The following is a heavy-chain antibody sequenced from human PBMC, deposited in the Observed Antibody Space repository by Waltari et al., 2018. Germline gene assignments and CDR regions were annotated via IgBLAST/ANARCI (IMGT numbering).Heavy chain of an antibody. CDR3: ARGIQLWGRGSWYFDN. CDR1: GYIFTNYA. J-gene: IGHJ4*02. Sequence: QVQLVQSGSELKKPGASVKVSCKASGYIFTNYAMNWVRQAPGQGLEWMGWIKTKTWNSTYAQCFRGRFVFSLDTSVSTASLQISSLKAEDTAVYYCARGIQLWGRGSWYFDNWGQGTLVTVSS. D-gene: IGHD3-16*01. V-gene: IGHV7-4-1*02. CDR2: IKTKTWNS.